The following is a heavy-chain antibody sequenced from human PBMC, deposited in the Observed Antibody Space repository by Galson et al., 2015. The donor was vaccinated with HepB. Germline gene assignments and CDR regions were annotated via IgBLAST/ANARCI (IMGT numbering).Heavy chain of an antibody. Sequence: QSGAEVKKPGESLRISCKGSGYSFTSYWISWVRQMPGKGLEWMGRIDPSDSYTNYSPSFQGHVTISADKSISTAYLQWSSLKASDTAMYYCATGIAAAAPNDGAFDIWGQGTMVTVSS. CDR1: GYSFTSYW. CDR2: IDPSDSYT. V-gene: IGHV5-10-1*01. D-gene: IGHD6-13*01. J-gene: IGHJ3*02. CDR3: ATGIAAAAPNDGAFDI.